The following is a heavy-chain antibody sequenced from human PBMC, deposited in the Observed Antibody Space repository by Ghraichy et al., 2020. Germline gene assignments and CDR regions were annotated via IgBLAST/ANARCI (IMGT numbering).Heavy chain of an antibody. CDR1: GFTFSSYW. Sequence: GGSLRLSCAASGFTFSSYWMSWVRQAPGKGLEWVANINQDGSEKDYVDSVKGRFTISRDNAKNSLYLQMNILRAEDTAVYYCARDSSCYGSGGYYPNYFDYWSQGTLVIVSS. CDR3: ARDSSCYGSGGYYPNYFDY. J-gene: IGHJ4*02. V-gene: IGHV3-7*01. D-gene: IGHD3-10*01. CDR2: INQDGSEK.